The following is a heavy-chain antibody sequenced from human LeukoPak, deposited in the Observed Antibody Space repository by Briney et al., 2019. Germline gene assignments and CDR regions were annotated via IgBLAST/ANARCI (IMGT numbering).Heavy chain of an antibody. Sequence: SETLSLTCTVSGGSISSSSYYWGWIRQPPGKGLEWMGSIYYSGSTYYNPSLKSRVTISVDTSKNQFSLKLSSVTAADTAVYYCARRAAMLSIYFDYWGQGTLVTVSS. CDR3: ARRAAMLSIYFDY. V-gene: IGHV4-39*01. CDR1: GGSISSSSYY. J-gene: IGHJ4*02. D-gene: IGHD2-2*01. CDR2: IYYSGST.